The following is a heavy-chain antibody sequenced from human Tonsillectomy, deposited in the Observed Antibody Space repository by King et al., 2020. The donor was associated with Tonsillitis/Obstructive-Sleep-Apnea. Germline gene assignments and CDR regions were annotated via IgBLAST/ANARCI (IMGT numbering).Heavy chain of an antibody. CDR3: ARDSMSHYFDSSTYYTFDY. J-gene: IGHJ4*02. D-gene: IGHD3-22*01. Sequence: QLVQSGAEVKKPGASVKVSCKASGYTFTSYGISWVRQAPGQGLEWMGWISAYNANTNYAQKLQGRVTMTTDTSTSTAYMELRSLRSDDTAVYYCARDSMSHYFDSSTYYTFDYWGQGTLLTVSS. CDR1: GYTFTSYG. CDR2: ISAYNANT. V-gene: IGHV1-18*01.